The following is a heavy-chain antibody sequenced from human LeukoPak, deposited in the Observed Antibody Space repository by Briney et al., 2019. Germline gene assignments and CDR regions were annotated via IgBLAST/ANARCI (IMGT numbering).Heavy chain of an antibody. CDR3: AKEANYYDSSGYSTDY. CDR2: ISGSGGST. Sequence: PGGSLRLSCAASGFTFSSYAMSWVRQAPGKGLEWVSAISGSGGSTYYADSVKGRFTISRDNSKNTLYLQMNSLRAEDTAVYYCAKEANYYDSSGYSTDYWGQGTLVTVSP. V-gene: IGHV3-23*01. CDR1: GFTFSSYA. D-gene: IGHD3-22*01. J-gene: IGHJ4*02.